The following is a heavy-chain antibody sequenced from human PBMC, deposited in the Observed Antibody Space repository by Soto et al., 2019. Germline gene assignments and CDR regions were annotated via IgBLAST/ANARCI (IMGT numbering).Heavy chain of an antibody. CDR1: GFTFSSYS. Sequence: VQLVESGGGLVQPGGSLRLSCAASGFTFSSYSMNWVRQAPGKGLEWVSYISSSSSTIYYADSVKGRFTISRDNAKNSLYLQMNSLRDEDTAVYYCARDGGRYCSGGSCYPALWGQGTLVTVSS. V-gene: IGHV3-48*02. CDR3: ARDGGRYCSGGSCYPAL. J-gene: IGHJ4*02. CDR2: ISSSSSTI. D-gene: IGHD2-15*01.